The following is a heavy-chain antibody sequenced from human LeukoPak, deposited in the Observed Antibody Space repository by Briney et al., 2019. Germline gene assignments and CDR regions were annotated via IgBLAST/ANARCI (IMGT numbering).Heavy chain of an antibody. CDR2: IYSGST. V-gene: IGHV4-59*01. CDR3: AREGGSGTYYNS. J-gene: IGHJ4*02. D-gene: IGHD3-10*01. CDR1: GGSISNNF. Sequence: SETLSLTCSVSGGSISNNFWSGIRQPPGKGLQWIGNIYSGSTDYNPSLKSRVTISVDTSKSQFSLKLSSVTAADTAVYYCAREGGSGTYYNSWGQGTLVTVSS.